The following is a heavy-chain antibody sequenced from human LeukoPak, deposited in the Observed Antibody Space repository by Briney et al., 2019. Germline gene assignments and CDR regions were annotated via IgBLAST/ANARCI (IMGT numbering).Heavy chain of an antibody. CDR1: GGSISSGDYY. CDR2: IYYSGST. Sequence: SETLSLTCTVSGGSISSGDYYWSWIRQPPGKGLEWIGYIYYSGSTYYNPSLKSRVTISVDTSKNQFSLKLSSVTAADTAVYYCASSYCSGGSCYGWDYWGQGTLVTVSS. J-gene: IGHJ4*02. CDR3: ASSYCSGGSCYGWDY. V-gene: IGHV4-30-4*01. D-gene: IGHD2-15*01.